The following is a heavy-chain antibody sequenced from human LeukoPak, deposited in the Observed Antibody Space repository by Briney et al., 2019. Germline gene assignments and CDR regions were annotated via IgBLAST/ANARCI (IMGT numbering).Heavy chain of an antibody. CDR1: GFTFSTFG. CDR2: ISYDGSNK. J-gene: IGHJ4*02. CDR3: ATDRRDASGSFLDY. V-gene: IGHV3-30*03. D-gene: IGHD3-10*01. Sequence: PGRSLRLSCAASGFTFSTFGMHWVRQAPGKGLEWVAVISYDGSNKYYADSVKGRFTISRENSKNTLYLQMNGLRAEDTAVYYCATDRRDASGSFLDYWGQGTLVTVSS.